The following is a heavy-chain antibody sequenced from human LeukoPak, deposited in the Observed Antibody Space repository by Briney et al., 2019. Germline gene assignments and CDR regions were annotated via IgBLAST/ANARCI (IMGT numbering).Heavy chain of an antibody. V-gene: IGHV1-18*01. J-gene: IGHJ4*02. D-gene: IGHD3-22*01. CDR1: GYTFTSYG. CDR2: ISAYNGNT. CDR3: ARGGYYDSSGPLSQYPDY. Sequence: ASVKVSCKASGYTFTSYGISWVRQAPGQGLEWMGWISAYNGNTNYAQKLQGRVTMTTDTSTSTAYMELRSLRSEDTAVYYCARGGYYDSSGPLSQYPDYWGQGTLVTVSS.